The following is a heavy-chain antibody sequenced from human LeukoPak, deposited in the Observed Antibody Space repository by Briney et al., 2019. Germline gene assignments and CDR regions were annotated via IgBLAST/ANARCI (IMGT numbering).Heavy chain of an antibody. Sequence: SETLSLTCTVSGGSISSSSDYWGWIRQPPGKGLEWIGSTYYSGSTYYNPSLKSRVTISVDTSKNQFSLKLSSVTAADTAVYSCARHSFSSGWKSFDYWGQGTLVTVSS. CDR2: TYYSGST. CDR3: ARHSFSSGWKSFDY. J-gene: IGHJ4*02. CDR1: GGSISSSSDY. V-gene: IGHV4-39*01. D-gene: IGHD6-19*01.